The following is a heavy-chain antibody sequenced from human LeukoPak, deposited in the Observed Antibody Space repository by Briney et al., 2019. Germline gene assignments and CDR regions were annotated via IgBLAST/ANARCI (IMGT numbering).Heavy chain of an antibody. Sequence: ASVKVSCKASGYTFASYAMHWVRQAPGQRLEWMGWINAGNGNTKYSQKFQGRVTITGDTSASTAYMELSSLRSEDTAVYYCARDVGLGYFDYWGQGTLVTVSS. J-gene: IGHJ4*02. CDR2: INAGNGNT. CDR3: ARDVGLGYFDY. CDR1: GYTFASYA. V-gene: IGHV1-3*01. D-gene: IGHD3-16*01.